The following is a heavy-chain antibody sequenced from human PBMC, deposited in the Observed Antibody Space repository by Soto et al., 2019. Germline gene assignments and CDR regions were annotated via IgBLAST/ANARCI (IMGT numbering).Heavy chain of an antibody. CDR2: ISASGDTT. J-gene: IGHJ3*02. V-gene: IGHV3-23*01. CDR3: VKESCSITNCPKTDAFDI. CDR1: GFTFSTYA. Sequence: HPGGSLRLSCAASGFTFSTYAMTWVRQAPGKGLEWVSAISASGDTTYYADSVKSRFAISRDNSKNTLYLQMNSLRAEDTALYYCVKESCSITNCPKTDAFDIWGQGTMVTVSS. D-gene: IGHD2-2*01.